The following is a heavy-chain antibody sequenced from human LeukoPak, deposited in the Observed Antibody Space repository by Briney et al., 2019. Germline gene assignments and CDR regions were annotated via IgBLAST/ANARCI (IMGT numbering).Heavy chain of an antibody. D-gene: IGHD2-15*01. CDR2: VITSGGST. Sequence: GGSLRLSCAASGFTFSSYAMSWVRQAPGKGLEWVSCVITSGGSTYYADSVKGRFTISRDNSKNTLYLQVNSLRAEDTAIYYCVKNSGSSCYSSEDYWGQGTLVTVSS. V-gene: IGHV3-23*01. CDR3: VKNSGSSCYSSEDY. J-gene: IGHJ4*02. CDR1: GFTFSSYA.